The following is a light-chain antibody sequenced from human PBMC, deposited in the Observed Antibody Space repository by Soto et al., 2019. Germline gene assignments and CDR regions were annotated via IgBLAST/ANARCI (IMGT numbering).Light chain of an antibody. Sequence: IQLTPSPSSLTASVGDRVTIPGLASQGIRSALGWYQQRPGKAPKLLIYAASSLQSGVPSRFSGSGSGTDFTLTISTLQPEDFATYYCQQSYSQPRTFGQGTKVDI. V-gene: IGKV1-39*01. CDR1: QGIRSA. J-gene: IGKJ1*01. CDR3: QQSYSQPRT. CDR2: AAS.